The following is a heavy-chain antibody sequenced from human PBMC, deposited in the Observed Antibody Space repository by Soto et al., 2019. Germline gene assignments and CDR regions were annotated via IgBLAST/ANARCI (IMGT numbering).Heavy chain of an antibody. V-gene: IGHV3-64*01. CDR2: ISSNGGTT. Sequence: EVQLAESGGGMVQPGGSLRLSCVASGFTFSSYDMHWVRQAPGKGLEYVSSISSNGGTTYYGNSVKGRFTISRDNSKNTLYLQMGSLRAEDMAVYYCLRRVSGKYEYWGQGTLVTVSS. J-gene: IGHJ4*02. CDR1: GFTFSSYD. D-gene: IGHD3-10*01. CDR3: LRRVSGKYEY.